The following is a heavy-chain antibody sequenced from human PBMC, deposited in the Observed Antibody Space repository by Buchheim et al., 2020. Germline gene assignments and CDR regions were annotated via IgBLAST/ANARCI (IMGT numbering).Heavy chain of an antibody. CDR2: INPDGNDR. Sequence: VQLVESGGGVVQPGRSLRLSCAASGFTFSSYGMHWVRQVPGKGLMWVSRINPDGNDRSYAASVKGRFPISRDNAENTLYLQMDSLRVEDTGVYSCAREVRGHAYFDTWGQGT. CDR1: GFTFSSYG. J-gene: IGHJ4*02. CDR3: AREVRGHAYFDT. V-gene: IGHV3-74*01.